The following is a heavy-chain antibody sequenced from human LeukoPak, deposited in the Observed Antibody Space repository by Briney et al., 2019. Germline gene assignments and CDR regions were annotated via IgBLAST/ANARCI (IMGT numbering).Heavy chain of an antibody. Sequence: PGGSLRLSCAASGFTFSSYGMHWFRQAPGKGLEWVAVIWYDGSNKYYADSVKGRFTISRDNSKNTLYLQMNSLRAEDTAVYYCANVVAATPGHDAFDIWGQGTMVTVSS. CDR2: IWYDGSNK. V-gene: IGHV3-30*02. CDR3: ANVVAATPGHDAFDI. CDR1: GFTFSSYG. J-gene: IGHJ3*02. D-gene: IGHD2-15*01.